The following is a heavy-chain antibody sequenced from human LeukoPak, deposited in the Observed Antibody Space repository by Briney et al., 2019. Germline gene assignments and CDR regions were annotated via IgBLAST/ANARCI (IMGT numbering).Heavy chain of an antibody. Sequence: GDSVKVSCKASGFAFNGFYMYWVRQAPGQGLEWMGWIKADTGATMYSEKFQGRVTMTRDTSISTAYMELSRLRSDDTAVYYCARDTELQIAAAGPYYYYMDVWGKGTTVTVSS. D-gene: IGHD6-13*01. CDR3: ARDTELQIAAAGPYYYYMDV. CDR2: IKADTGAT. CDR1: GFAFNGFY. J-gene: IGHJ6*03. V-gene: IGHV1-2*02.